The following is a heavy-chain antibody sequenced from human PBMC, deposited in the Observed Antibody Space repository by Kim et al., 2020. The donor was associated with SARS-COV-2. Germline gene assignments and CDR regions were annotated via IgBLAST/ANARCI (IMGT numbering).Heavy chain of an antibody. J-gene: IGHJ3*02. V-gene: IGHV3-30*03. D-gene: IGHD3-3*01. Sequence: GGSLRLSCAASGFTFSSYDMHWVRQAPGKGLEWVADISHGGSNKYYADSVKGRFTISRDNSKNTLYLQMNSLRAEDTAVYYCAATLTIFGVVDAFDIWVPGTIVTVSS. CDR2: ISHGGSNK. CDR1: GFTFSSYD. CDR3: AATLTIFGVVDAFDI.